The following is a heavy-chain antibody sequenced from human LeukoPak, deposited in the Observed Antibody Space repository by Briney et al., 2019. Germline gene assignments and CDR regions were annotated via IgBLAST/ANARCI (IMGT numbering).Heavy chain of an antibody. J-gene: IGHJ3*02. CDR1: GYSFTSYR. Sequence: GESLKISCKGSGYSFTSYRIGWVRQMPGKGLEWMGIISDTRYSPSFQGQVTISADKSISTAYLQWSSLKASDTAMYYCATLLRSFDAFDIWGQGTMVTVSS. D-gene: IGHD2-15*01. V-gene: IGHV5-51*01. CDR2: ISDT. CDR3: ATLLRSFDAFDI.